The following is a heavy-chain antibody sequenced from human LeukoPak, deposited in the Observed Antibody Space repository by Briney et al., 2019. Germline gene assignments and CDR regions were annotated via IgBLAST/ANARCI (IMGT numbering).Heavy chain of an antibody. CDR2: LAATT. J-gene: IGHJ4*02. CDR3: AKAVFDY. Sequence: AGGSLRLSCAASGFTFSSYAMSWVRQAPGKGLEWVSTLAATTYYADSVKGRFTISRDNSMDTLYLQMNSLRAEDTAVYYCAKAVFDYWGQGTLVTVSS. V-gene: IGHV3-23*01. CDR1: GFTFSSYA.